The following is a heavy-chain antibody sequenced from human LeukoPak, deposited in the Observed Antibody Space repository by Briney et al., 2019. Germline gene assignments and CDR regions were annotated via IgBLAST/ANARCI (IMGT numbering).Heavy chain of an antibody. V-gene: IGHV4-39*07. CDR3: ARDPGESLDAFDI. CDR2: IFYSGST. D-gene: IGHD3-10*01. Sequence: SETLSLTCAVSGGFTSSSSYYWGWIRQPPGKGLEWIGSIFYSGSTYYNPSLKSRVTISVDTSKNQFSLKLSSVTAADTAVYYCARDPGESLDAFDIWGQGTMVTVSS. J-gene: IGHJ3*02. CDR1: GGFTSSSSYY.